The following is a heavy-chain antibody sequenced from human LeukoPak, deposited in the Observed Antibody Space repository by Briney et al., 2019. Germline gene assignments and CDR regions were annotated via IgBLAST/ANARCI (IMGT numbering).Heavy chain of an antibody. J-gene: IGHJ4*02. Sequence: GGSLRLSCAASGFTFSSYSMNWVRQAPGKGLEWASSISTSSAYIYYADSVKGRFTISRDNAKNSLYLQMNSLRAEDTAVYYCARDPPFIIGTTFFDYWGQGTLVTVSS. V-gene: IGHV3-21*01. D-gene: IGHD1-20*01. CDR1: GFTFSSYS. CDR3: ARDPPFIIGTTFFDY. CDR2: ISTSSAYI.